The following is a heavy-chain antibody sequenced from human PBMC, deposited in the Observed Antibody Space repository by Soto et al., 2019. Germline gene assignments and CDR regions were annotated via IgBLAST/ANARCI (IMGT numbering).Heavy chain of an antibody. Sequence: GGSLRLSCAASGLPFNRNGMHWVRQAPGKGLEWVAVIWYDGSKEYYSDSVKGRFTISRDNSKNMLYLQMNSVRVQDTAVYFCASDRSAGNYFYYGMEVWGQGKTVTVSS. CDR3: ASDRSAGNYFYYGMEV. V-gene: IGHV3-33*01. CDR1: GLPFNRNG. D-gene: IGHD1-1*01. CDR2: IWYDGSKE. J-gene: IGHJ6*02.